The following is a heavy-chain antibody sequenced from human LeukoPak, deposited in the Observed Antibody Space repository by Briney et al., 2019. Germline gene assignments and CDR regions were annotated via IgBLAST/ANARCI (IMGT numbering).Heavy chain of an antibody. D-gene: IGHD2-8*01. V-gene: IGHV1-18*01. CDR2: ISAYNGNT. CDR3: ARDPCANGVCYFDF. Sequence: ASVNVSCKASGYTFTNYGISWVRQAPGQGLEWMGWISAYNGNTNYAQKLQGRVTMTTDTSTSTAYMELRSLRSDDTAVYYCARDPCANGVCYFDFWGRGTLVTVSS. J-gene: IGHJ4*02. CDR1: GYTFTNYG.